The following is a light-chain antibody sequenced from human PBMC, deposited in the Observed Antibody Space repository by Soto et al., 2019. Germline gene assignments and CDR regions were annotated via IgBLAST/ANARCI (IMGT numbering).Light chain of an antibody. Sequence: EIVLMQSPGALSLSPGERATLSCRASQSPSSTYLAWYPQKPGQAPRLLIYGASSRATGIPARFSGSGSGTDFTLTISSIEPEDFAVYYCQQRSNWPITFGQGTRLEI. CDR2: GAS. CDR1: QSPSSTY. CDR3: QQRSNWPIT. J-gene: IGKJ5*01. V-gene: IGKV3D-20*02.